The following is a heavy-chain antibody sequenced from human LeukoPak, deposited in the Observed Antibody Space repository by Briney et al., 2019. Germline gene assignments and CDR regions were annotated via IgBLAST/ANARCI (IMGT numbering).Heavy chain of an antibody. J-gene: IGHJ5*02. CDR1: GGSISSSSYY. V-gene: IGHV4-39*02. D-gene: IGHD3-10*01. CDR2: IYYSGST. Sequence: SETLSLTCTVSGGSISSSSYYWGWIRQPPGKGLEWIGSIYYSGSTYYNPSLKSRVTISVDTSKNQFSLKLSSVTAADTAVYYCAREGPRYYYGSGSYYYDPWGQGTLVTVSS. CDR3: AREGPRYYYGSGSYYYDP.